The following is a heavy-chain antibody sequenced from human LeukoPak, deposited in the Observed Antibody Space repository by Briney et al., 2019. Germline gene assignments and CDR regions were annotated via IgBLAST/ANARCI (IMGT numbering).Heavy chain of an antibody. CDR2: ISYDGSNK. J-gene: IGHJ4*02. CDR3: ARTRDGLKYFEY. CDR1: GFTFSSYA. Sequence: AGRSLRLSCAASGFTFSSYAMHWVRQAPGKGLEWVSVISYDGSNKYYAYSVKCRFIISRDNSKNHLNLQMNSPRTEDTTEYYCARTRDGLKYFEYWGQGSMV. D-gene: IGHD5-24*01. V-gene: IGHV3-30-3*01.